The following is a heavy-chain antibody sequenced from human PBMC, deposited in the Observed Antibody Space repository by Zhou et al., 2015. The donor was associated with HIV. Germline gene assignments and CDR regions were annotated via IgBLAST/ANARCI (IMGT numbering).Heavy chain of an antibody. Sequence: QVQLVQSGAEVKKPGASVKVSCKASEYTFTNHDINWVRQAAGQGPEWMGTLTPMFTRADYSRKFRGRVTMTADMSTDTGYMELSGLRFEDTAVYYCARGFSHGDHEVFFKEWGRGTLVTVSS. V-gene: IGHV1-69*06. CDR3: ARGFSHGDHEVFFKE. CDR1: EYTFTNHD. CDR2: LTPMFTRA. D-gene: IGHD4-17*01. J-gene: IGHJ1*01.